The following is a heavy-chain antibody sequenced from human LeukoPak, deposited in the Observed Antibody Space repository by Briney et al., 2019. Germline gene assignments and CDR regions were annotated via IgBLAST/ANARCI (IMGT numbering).Heavy chain of an antibody. CDR1: GYTFTSYA. V-gene: IGHV1-3*01. D-gene: IGHD1/OR15-1a*01. J-gene: IGHJ3*02. Sequence: ASVKVSCKASGYTFTSYAMHWVRQAPGQRLEWMGWINAGNGNTRYSQKFQGRVTITRDTSASTAYMELSSLRSEDTAVYYCASYGRTEGDAFDIWGQGTMVTVSS. CDR2: INAGNGNT. CDR3: ASYGRTEGDAFDI.